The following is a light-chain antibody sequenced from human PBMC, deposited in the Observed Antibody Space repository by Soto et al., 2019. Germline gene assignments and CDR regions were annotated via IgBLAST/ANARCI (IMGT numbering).Light chain of an antibody. CDR2: KAS. V-gene: IGKV1-5*03. CDR1: QNINSW. Sequence: DIQMTQSPSTLSASEGDRVTISCRASQNINSWLAWYQQKPGKAPKLLIYKASNLESGVPSRFSGSGSGTDFTLTISSLQPDDFATYHCQQYESFLPLTLGGGTKVDIK. CDR3: QQYESFLPLT. J-gene: IGKJ4*01.